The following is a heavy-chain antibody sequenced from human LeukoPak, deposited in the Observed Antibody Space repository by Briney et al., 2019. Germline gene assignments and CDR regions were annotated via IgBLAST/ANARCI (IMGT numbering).Heavy chain of an antibody. CDR2: VSVVSII. V-gene: IGHV3-48*02. CDR1: GFTFSRDN. CDR3: ARGMYYYGWGGLDY. Sequence: GASLRLSCAASGFTFSRDNMNWVRQAPGKGLEWVSYVSVVSIIYSADSVKGRFTISRDNAKNSVYLQMHSLRDEDTAVYYCARGMYYYGWGGLDYWGQGTLVTVSS. J-gene: IGHJ4*02. D-gene: IGHD3-10*01.